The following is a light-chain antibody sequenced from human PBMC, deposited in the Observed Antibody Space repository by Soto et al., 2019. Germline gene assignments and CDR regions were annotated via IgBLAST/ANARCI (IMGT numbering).Light chain of an antibody. CDR1: SGHSSYA. CDR2: LNSDGSH. Sequence: QLVLTQSHSASASLGASVKLTCTLSSGHSSYAIAWHQQQPQKGPRYLMKLNSDGSHSKGDGIPDRFSGSSSGAERYLTISCLQSEDEADYYCQTWGTGLLVFGGGTKLTVL. J-gene: IGLJ3*02. CDR3: QTWGTGLLV. V-gene: IGLV4-69*01.